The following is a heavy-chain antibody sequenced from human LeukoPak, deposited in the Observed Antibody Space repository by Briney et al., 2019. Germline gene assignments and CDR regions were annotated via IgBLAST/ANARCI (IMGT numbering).Heavy chain of an antibody. CDR1: GFTFSSYA. CDR2: ISGTVGST. V-gene: IGHV3-23*01. J-gene: IGHJ4*02. D-gene: IGHD6-19*01. CDR3: AKDRGSIAVAGIDY. Sequence: GGALRLSCAASGFTFSSYAMSWVRQAPGKGLEWVSAISGTVGSTYYADSVKGRLTISRDNSKNTLYLQMNSPRAEDTAVYYCAKDRGSIAVAGIDYWGQGTLVTVSS.